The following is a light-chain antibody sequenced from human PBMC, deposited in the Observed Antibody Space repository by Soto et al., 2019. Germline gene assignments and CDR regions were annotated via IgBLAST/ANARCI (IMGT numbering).Light chain of an antibody. V-gene: IGLV1-40*01. CDR1: SSNIGAGYD. J-gene: IGLJ1*01. CDR2: GNS. CDR3: QSYDSSLRRV. Sequence: QSVLTQPPSVSGAPGQRVTSSCTGSSSNIGAGYDVHWYQQLPGTAPKLLIYGNSNRPSGVTDRFSGSKSGTSASLAITGLQAEDEADYYCQSYDSSLRRVFGTGTKGTVL.